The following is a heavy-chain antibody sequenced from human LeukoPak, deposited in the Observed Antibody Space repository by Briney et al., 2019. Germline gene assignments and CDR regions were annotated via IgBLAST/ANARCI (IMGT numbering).Heavy chain of an antibody. D-gene: IGHD3-9*01. CDR3: ARVKHDWPQPDYFDF. Sequence: SETLSLTCTVSGGSISSGGYYWSWIRQPPGGGLEWIGAIYYSGNTYHNPSLKSRVTISVDTSKNQFSLKLSSVTAAATAVYYCARVKHDWPQPDYFDFWGQGALVTVST. V-gene: IGHV4-39*07. J-gene: IGHJ4*02. CDR1: GGSISSGGYY. CDR2: IYYSGNT.